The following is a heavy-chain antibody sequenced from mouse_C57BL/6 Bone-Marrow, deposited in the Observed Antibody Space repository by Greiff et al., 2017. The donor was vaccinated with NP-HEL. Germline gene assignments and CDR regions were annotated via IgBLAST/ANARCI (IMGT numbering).Heavy chain of an antibody. J-gene: IGHJ4*01. CDR1: GYTFTSYG. V-gene: IGHV1-81*01. CDR3: ARSPYYYGSSYKDYAMDY. Sequence: QVQLQQSGAELARPGASVKLSCKASGYTFTSYGISWVKQRTGQGLAWIGEIYPRSGNTYYNEKFKGKATLTADKSSSTAYMELRSLTSEDSAVYFCARSPYYYGSSYKDYAMDYWGQGTSVTVSS. CDR2: IYPRSGNT. D-gene: IGHD1-1*01.